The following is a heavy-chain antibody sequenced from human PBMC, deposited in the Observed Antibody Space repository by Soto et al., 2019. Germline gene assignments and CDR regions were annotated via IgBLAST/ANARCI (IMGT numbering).Heavy chain of an antibody. CDR1: GFTFSSYG. CDR3: AKEGTSRRLFEYALLDY. J-gene: IGHJ4*02. V-gene: IGHV3-30*18. D-gene: IGHD2-2*01. CDR2: ISYDGSNK. Sequence: QVQLVESGGGVVQPGRSLRLSCAASGFTFSSYGMHWVRQAPGKGLEWVAVISYDGSNKYYADSVKGRFTISRDNSKNTLYLQMNSLSAEDTAVYYCAKEGTSRRLFEYALLDYWGQGTLVTVSS.